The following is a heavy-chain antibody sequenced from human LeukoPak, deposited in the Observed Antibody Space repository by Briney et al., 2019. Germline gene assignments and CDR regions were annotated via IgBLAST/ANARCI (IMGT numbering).Heavy chain of an antibody. CDR3: ARLYGSGSYYYYYMDV. Sequence: GASVKVSCKASGYTFTSYDINWVRQATGQGLEWMGWMNPNSGNTGYVQKFQGRVTITRNTSISTAYMELSSLRSEDTAVYYCARLYGSGSYYYYYMDVWGKGTTVTVSS. CDR2: MNPNSGNT. D-gene: IGHD3-10*01. V-gene: IGHV1-8*03. J-gene: IGHJ6*03. CDR1: GYTFTSYD.